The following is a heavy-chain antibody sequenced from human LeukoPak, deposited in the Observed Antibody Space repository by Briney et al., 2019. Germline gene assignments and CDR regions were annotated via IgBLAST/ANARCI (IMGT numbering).Heavy chain of an antibody. CDR2: LYSSGIT. J-gene: IGHJ4*02. Sequence: KPSETLSLTCTVSGDSMISYYWSWIRQSPGKGLEWIGYLYSSGITKYNPSLQSRVTISVDTSKNQFSLRLSSVTASDTAVYYCARTGSTVTMLYPFDHWGQGTLVTVSS. CDR1: GDSMISYY. D-gene: IGHD4-17*01. V-gene: IGHV4-59*01. CDR3: ARTGSTVTMLYPFDH.